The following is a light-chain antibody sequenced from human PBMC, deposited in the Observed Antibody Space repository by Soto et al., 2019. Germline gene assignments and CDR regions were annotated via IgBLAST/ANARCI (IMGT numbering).Light chain of an antibody. Sequence: EIVLTQSPATLSLSPGERATLSRRASQSVSSYLAWYQQKPGQAPRLLIYGASNRATGIPARLSGSGSGTDFTLTISSLEPEDFAVYYCQQRSNWPPTFGQGTKV. CDR3: QQRSNWPPT. V-gene: IGKV3-11*01. CDR1: QSVSSY. CDR2: GAS. J-gene: IGKJ1*01.